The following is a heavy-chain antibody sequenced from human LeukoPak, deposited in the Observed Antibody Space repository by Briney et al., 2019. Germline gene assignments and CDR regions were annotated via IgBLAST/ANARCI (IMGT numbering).Heavy chain of an antibody. CDR2: ISGSGYST. CDR1: GFSFSSHA. J-gene: IGHJ4*02. D-gene: IGHD6-6*01. CDR3: ARGLKYHFDY. V-gene: IGHV3-23*01. Sequence: GGSLRLSCAASGFSFSSHAMNWVRQAPGKGLEWVSGISGSGYSTSYEDSVKGRFTISRDNDKNSLYLQMNSLRAEDTAVYYCARGLKYHFDYWGQGTLVTVSS.